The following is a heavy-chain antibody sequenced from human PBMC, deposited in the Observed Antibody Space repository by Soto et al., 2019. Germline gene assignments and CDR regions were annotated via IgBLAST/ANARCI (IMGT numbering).Heavy chain of an antibody. CDR2: INAGNGNT. Sequence: GASVKVSCKASGYTFTSYAMHWVRQAPGQRLEWMGWINAGNGNTKYSQKFQGRVTIPRDTSASTAYMELSSLRSEDTAVYYCARGPGGPDGPGDYWGQGTLVTVSS. CDR3: ARGPGGPDGPGDY. CDR1: GYTFTSYA. J-gene: IGHJ4*02. V-gene: IGHV1-3*01. D-gene: IGHD2-15*01.